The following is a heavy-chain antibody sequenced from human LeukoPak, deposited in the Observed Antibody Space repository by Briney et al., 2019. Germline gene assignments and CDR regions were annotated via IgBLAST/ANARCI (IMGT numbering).Heavy chain of an antibody. CDR1: GYTFTSYY. CDR3: ARDKSHDYYDSSGYSDY. Sequence: ASVKVSCKASGYTFTSYYMHWVRQAPGQGLEWMGIINPSGGSTNYAQKLQGRVTMTTDTSTSRAYMELRSLRSDDTAVYYCARDKSHDYYDSSGYSDYWGQGTLVTVSS. CDR2: INPSGGST. J-gene: IGHJ4*02. D-gene: IGHD3-22*01. V-gene: IGHV1-46*01.